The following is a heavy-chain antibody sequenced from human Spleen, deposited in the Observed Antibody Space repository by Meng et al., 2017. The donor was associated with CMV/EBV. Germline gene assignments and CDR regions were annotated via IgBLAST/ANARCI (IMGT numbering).Heavy chain of an antibody. CDR3: ARERFLVPAASPDYYYYGMDV. Sequence: ASVKVSCKASGYTFTNYYMHWVRQAPGQGLEWMGIINPSGGSTSYAQKFQGRVTMTSDTSIRTAYMELSRLRSDDTALYYCARERFLVPAASPDYYYYGMDVWGQGSTVTVSS. CDR2: INPSGGST. V-gene: IGHV1-46*01. J-gene: IGHJ6*02. CDR1: GYTFTNYY. D-gene: IGHD2-2*01.